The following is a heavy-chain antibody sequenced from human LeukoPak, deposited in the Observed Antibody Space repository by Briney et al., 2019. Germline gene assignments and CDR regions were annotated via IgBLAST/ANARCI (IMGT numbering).Heavy chain of an antibody. D-gene: IGHD3-10*01. CDR2: ISSSSYI. J-gene: IGHJ4*02. CDR1: GFTFSSYS. V-gene: IGHV3-21*01. Sequence: PGGSLRLSCAASGFTFSSYSMNWVRQAPGKGLEWVSSISSSSYIYYADSVKGRFTISRDNAKNSLYLQMNSLRAEDTAVYYCARADITMVRGVTYYFDYWGQGTLVTVSS. CDR3: ARADITMVRGVTYYFDY.